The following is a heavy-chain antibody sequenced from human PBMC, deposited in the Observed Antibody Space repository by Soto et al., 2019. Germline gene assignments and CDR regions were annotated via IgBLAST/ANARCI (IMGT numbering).Heavy chain of an antibody. D-gene: IGHD3-10*01. V-gene: IGHV5-51*01. J-gene: IGHJ6*02. CDR1: GYSFTSYW. CDR3: AGGGVRGVITRTRDYYGMDV. CDR2: IYPGDSDT. Sequence: GASLKISCKGSGYSFTSYWIGWVRQMPGKGLEWMGIIYPGDSDTRYSPSFQGQVTISADKSISTAYLQWSSLKASDTAMYYCAGGGVRGVITRTRDYYGMDVWAKGPRSPSP.